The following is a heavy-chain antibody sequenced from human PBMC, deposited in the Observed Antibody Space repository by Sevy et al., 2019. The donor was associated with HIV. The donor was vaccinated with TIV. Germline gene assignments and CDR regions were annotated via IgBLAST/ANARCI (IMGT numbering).Heavy chain of an antibody. D-gene: IGHD3-10*01. CDR2: ISSSSSYI. CDR1: GFTVSSVH. J-gene: IGHJ4*02. Sequence: GGSLRLSCAVSGFTVSSVHLDWVRQAPGKGLEWVSSISSSSSYIYYADSVKGRFTISRDNAKNSLYLQMNSLRAEDTAVYYCARVGGVQNSETDYWGQGTLVTVSS. V-gene: IGHV3-21*01. CDR3: ARVGGVQNSETDY.